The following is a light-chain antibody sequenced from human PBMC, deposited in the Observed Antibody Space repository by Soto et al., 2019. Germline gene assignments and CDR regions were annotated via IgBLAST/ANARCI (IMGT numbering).Light chain of an antibody. CDR3: SSYAGSNLV. J-gene: IGLJ2*01. CDR2: EVS. Sequence: QSVLTQPASVSGSPGQSITISCTGTSSDVGGYNYVSWYQQHPGKAPKVMIYEVSKRPSGVPDRFSGSKSGNTASLTVSGLQAEDEADYYCSSYAGSNLVFGGGTKVTVL. V-gene: IGLV2-8*01. CDR1: SSDVGGYNY.